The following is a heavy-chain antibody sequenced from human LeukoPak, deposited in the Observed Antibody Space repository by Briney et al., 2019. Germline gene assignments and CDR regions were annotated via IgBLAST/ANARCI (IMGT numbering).Heavy chain of an antibody. V-gene: IGHV3-23*01. CDR3: AKEKDTTPGWYGTFDI. D-gene: IGHD6-19*01. CDR1: GFTFSSYA. Sequence: GGSLRLSCAASGFTFSSYAMSWVRQAPGKGLEWVSAISGSGGSTYYADSVKGRFTISRDNSKNTLYLQMNSLRAEDTAVYYCAKEKDTTPGWYGTFDIWGQGTKVTVSS. J-gene: IGHJ3*02. CDR2: ISGSGGST.